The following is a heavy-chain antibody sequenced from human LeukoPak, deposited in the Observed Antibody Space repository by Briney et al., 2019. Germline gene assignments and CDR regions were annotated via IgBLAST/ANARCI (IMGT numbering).Heavy chain of an antibody. Sequence: PGGSLRLSCAASGFTFSDYDMHWVRQAAGKSLEWVSGIGIVGDTHYPGAVKGRFTISRDNSKNTLYLQMNSLRAEDTAVYYCASYPPNRDEDYFDYWGQGTLVTVSS. CDR2: IGIVGDT. D-gene: IGHD2/OR15-2a*01. J-gene: IGHJ4*02. CDR1: GFTFSDYD. V-gene: IGHV3-13*01. CDR3: ASYPPNRDEDYFDY.